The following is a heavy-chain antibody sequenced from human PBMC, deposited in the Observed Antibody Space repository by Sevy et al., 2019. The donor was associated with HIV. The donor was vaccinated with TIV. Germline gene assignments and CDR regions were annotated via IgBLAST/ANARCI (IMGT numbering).Heavy chain of an antibody. CDR1: GFTFSSYA. CDR2: ISSNGGST. CDR3: VKDRVTIFGVVISNYYYYMDV. Sequence: GGSLRLSCSASGFTFSSYAMHWVRQAPGKGLEYVSAISSNGGSTNYADSVKGRFTISRDNSKNTLYLQMSSLRAEDMAVYYCVKDRVTIFGVVISNYYYYMDVWGKGTTVTVSS. V-gene: IGHV3-64D*06. D-gene: IGHD3-3*01. J-gene: IGHJ6*03.